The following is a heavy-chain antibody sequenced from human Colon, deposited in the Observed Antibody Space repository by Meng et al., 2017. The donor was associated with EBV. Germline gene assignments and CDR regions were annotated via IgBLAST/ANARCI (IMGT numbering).Heavy chain of an antibody. CDR3: ARHVYGDSYGF. Sequence: LELPESGPGLGKPSEPLSLTCTVSGGSLDNSDYCWDWIRQPPGKGLEWIGSVRYSGTAYYNPSLTSRVTISVDTSKNQFSLNLSSLTAADTAVYYCARHVYGDSYGFWGQGTLVTVSS. V-gene: IGHV4-39*01. CDR1: GGSLDNSDYC. CDR2: VRYSGTA. J-gene: IGHJ4*02. D-gene: IGHD4-17*01.